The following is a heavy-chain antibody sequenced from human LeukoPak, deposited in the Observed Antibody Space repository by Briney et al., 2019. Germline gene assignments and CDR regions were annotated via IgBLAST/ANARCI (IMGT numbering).Heavy chain of an antibody. CDR3: ARDLSVTGASGVDY. CDR2: IYYSGST. J-gene: IGHJ4*02. V-gene: IGHV4-59*01. CDR1: GGSIRNYY. Sequence: PSETLSLTCTVSGGSIRNYYWSWIRQSPGRGLEWIGYIYYSGSTNYNPSLKSRVTISVDTFKNQFSLKLTSVTAADTAVHYCARDLSVTGASGVDYWGQGFLVTVSS. D-gene: IGHD7-27*01.